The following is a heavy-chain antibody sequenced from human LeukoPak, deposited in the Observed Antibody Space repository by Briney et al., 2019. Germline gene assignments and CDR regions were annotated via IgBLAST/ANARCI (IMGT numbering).Heavy chain of an antibody. CDR2: INHSGGST. J-gene: IGHJ4*02. V-gene: IGHV1-46*01. CDR3: AREGIAVAGSDY. Sequence: ASVKVSCKASGYTFTSYYMHWVRQAPGQGLEWMGIINHSGGSTSYAQKFQGRVTMTRDTSTSTVYVELSSLRSEDTAVYYCAREGIAVAGSDYWGQGTLVTVSS. D-gene: IGHD6-19*01. CDR1: GYTFTSYY.